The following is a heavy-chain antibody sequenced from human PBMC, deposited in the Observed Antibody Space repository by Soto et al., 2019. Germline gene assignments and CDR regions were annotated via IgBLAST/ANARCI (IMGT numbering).Heavy chain of an antibody. Sequence: WGSLRLPWAASVFTVSRYGVHWVRQPQAQGLVWVSRINSDGSRTSYADSVKGRFSISSDNAKNTLYLQMNCLRAEVTAVYYCARLRLRFLESLSAPYYYYYGMDVWGQGTTVTAYS. J-gene: IGHJ6*02. D-gene: IGHD3-3*01. V-gene: IGHV3-74*01. CDR3: ARLRLRFLESLSAPYYYYYGMDV. CDR2: INSDGSRT. CDR1: VFTVSRYG.